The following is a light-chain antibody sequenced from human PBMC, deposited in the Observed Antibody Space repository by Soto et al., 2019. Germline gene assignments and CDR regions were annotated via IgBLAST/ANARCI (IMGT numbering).Light chain of an antibody. V-gene: IGKV1-27*01. CDR3: LKYNSLFT. J-gene: IGKJ3*01. CDR2: AAS. CDR1: QGISNY. Sequence: DIQMTQSPSSLSASVGDRVTITCRASQGISNYLAWYQQKPGKVPKLLIYAASTLQSGVPSRFSRSGSGTDFTLNISSLQPEDVATYYCLKYNSLFTFGPGTKVDIK.